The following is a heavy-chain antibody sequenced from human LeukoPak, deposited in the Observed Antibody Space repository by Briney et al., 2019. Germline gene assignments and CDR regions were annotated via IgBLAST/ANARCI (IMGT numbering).Heavy chain of an antibody. J-gene: IGHJ4*02. CDR1: GFTFSSYG. D-gene: IGHD6-13*01. V-gene: IGHV3-23*01. Sequence: GGTLRLSCAASGFTFSSYGMSWVRQAPGKGLEWVSAISGSGGSTYYADSVKGRFTISRDNSKNTLYLQMNSLRAEDTAVYYCAKDEGYSSSWYWGVFDYWGQGTLVTVSS. CDR2: ISGSGGST. CDR3: AKDEGYSSSWYWGVFDY.